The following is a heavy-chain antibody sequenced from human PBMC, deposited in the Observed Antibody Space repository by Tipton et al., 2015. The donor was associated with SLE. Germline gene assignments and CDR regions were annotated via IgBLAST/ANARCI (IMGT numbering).Heavy chain of an antibody. CDR2: IYYSGST. J-gene: IGHJ3*01. D-gene: IGHD3-22*01. V-gene: IGHV4-59*12. CDR1: GGSIRSYY. CDR3: ATSLNYYDSSGPEG. Sequence: TLSLTCTVSGGSIRSYYWSWIRQPPGKGLEWIGYIYYSGSTNYNPSLRSRVTISVDTSKNQFSLNLNFMTAADTAMYYCATSLNYYDSSGPEGWGQGTMVTVSS.